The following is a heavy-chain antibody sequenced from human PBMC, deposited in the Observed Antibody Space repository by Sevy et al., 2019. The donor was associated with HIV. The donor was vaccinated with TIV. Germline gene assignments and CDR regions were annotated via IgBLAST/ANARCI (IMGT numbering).Heavy chain of an antibody. V-gene: IGHV4-59*01. CDR2: SGST. Sequence: SETLSLTCTVSGVSISDYYWAWIRQPPGKGLECVGFSGSTNYNPSLKSRVTTSVDTSKNHFSLKLSSVTVADTAIYYCARGGPNQHQLDYFDYWGQGTLVTVSS. D-gene: IGHD6-13*01. J-gene: IGHJ4*02. CDR3: ARGGPNQHQLDYFDY. CDR1: GVSISDYY.